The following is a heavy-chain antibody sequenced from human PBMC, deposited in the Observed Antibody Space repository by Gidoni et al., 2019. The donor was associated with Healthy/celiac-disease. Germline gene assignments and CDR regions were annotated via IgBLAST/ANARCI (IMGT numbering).Heavy chain of an antibody. J-gene: IGHJ4*02. V-gene: IGHV3-33*01. CDR3: ARDQVPMIRGVAEGVDY. CDR1: GFPFSTYG. D-gene: IGHD3-10*01. CDR2: IWYDGSNK. Sequence: QVQLVESGGGVVQPGRSLRLSCAASGFPFSTYGMHWVRQAPGTGLELVALIWYDGSNKYYTDSVKGRFTISRDNSKNTLYLQMNSLRAEDTAVYYCARDQVPMIRGVAEGVDYWGQGTLVFVSS.